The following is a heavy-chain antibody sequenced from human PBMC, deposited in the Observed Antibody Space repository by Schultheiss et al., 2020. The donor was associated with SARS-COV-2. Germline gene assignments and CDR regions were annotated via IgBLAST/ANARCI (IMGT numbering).Heavy chain of an antibody. J-gene: IGHJ4*02. D-gene: IGHD3-3*01. CDR3: TTDAVYYDFWSGYYLSSGFDY. V-gene: IGHV3-15*01. CDR1: GFTFSSYW. CDR2: IKSKTDGGTT. Sequence: GGSLRLSCAASGFTFSSYWMHWVRQAPGKGLEWVGRIKSKTDGGTTDYAAPVKGRFTISRDDSKNTLYLQMNSLKTEDTAVYYCTTDAVYYDFWSGYYLSSGFDYWGQGTLVTVSS.